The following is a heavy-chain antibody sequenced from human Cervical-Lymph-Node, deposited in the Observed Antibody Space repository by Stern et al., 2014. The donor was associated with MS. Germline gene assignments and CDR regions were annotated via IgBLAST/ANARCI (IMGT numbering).Heavy chain of an antibody. D-gene: IGHD3-16*01. J-gene: IGHJ6*02. Sequence: QVQLQESGPGLVKPSETLSLTCSVSGGSIRGSYWTWIRQSPGKGLEWIGHIHSGGSTSYIPSLKSRLSISVDTSKDQFSLHLSSVTVADTAFYFCARVRYSSAWGTRGYYYGLDVWGQGTTVTVS. CDR1: GGSIRGSY. V-gene: IGHV4-59*01. CDR2: IHSGGST. CDR3: ARVRYSSAWGTRGYYYGLDV.